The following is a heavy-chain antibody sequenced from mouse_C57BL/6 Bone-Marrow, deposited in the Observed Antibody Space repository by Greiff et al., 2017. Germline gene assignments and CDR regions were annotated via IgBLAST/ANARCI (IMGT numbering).Heavy chain of an antibody. CDR3: TRGYYGNSYYAMDY. V-gene: IGHV5-9-1*02. CDR1: GFTFSSYA. CDR2: ISSGGDYI. D-gene: IGHD2-1*01. Sequence: EVQGVESGEGLVKPGGSLKLSCAASGFTFSSYAMSWVRQTPEKRLEWVAYISSGGDYIYYADTVKGRFTISRDNARNTLYLQMSSLKSEDTAMYYCTRGYYGNSYYAMDYWGQGTSVTVSS. J-gene: IGHJ4*01.